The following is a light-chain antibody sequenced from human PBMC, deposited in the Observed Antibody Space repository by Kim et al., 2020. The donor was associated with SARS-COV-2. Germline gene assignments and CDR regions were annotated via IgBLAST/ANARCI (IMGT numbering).Light chain of an antibody. V-gene: IGKV3-15*01. Sequence: SPGERATLSCRASQSVSSNLAWYQQMPGQAPRLLIYGASTRATGIPARFSGSGSGTEFTLTISSLQSEDFAVYYCQQYYNWPPITFGQGTRLEIK. CDR1: QSVSSN. CDR2: GAS. J-gene: IGKJ5*01. CDR3: QQYYNWPPIT.